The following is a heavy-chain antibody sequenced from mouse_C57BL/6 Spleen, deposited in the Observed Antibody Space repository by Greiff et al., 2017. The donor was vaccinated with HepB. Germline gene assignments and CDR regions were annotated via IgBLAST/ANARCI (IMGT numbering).Heavy chain of an antibody. Sequence: QVHVKQSGPELVKPGASVKISCKASGYAFSSSWMNWVKQRPGKGLEWIGRIYPGDGDTNYNGKFKGKATLTADKSSSTAYMQLSSLTSEDSAVYFCARWETAQATALDYWGQGTTLTVSS. J-gene: IGHJ2*01. CDR3: ARWETAQATALDY. CDR2: IYPGDGDT. V-gene: IGHV1-82*01. CDR1: GYAFSSSW. D-gene: IGHD3-2*02.